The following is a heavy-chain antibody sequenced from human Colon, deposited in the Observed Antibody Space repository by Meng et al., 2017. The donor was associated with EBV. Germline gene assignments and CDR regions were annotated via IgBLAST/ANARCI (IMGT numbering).Heavy chain of an antibody. CDR1: GSSIRSGGYF. J-gene: IGHJ5*02. D-gene: IGHD3-10*01. V-gene: IGHV4-31*02. CDR3: ARASYGSGSPLGESWFDP. CDR2: IHVTGST. Sequence: HAPLRGTGPGQFHPSRPPPLTRPASGSSIRSGGYFWSWIRHHPWKGLELIGSIHVTGSTYYTPSLKSRVTISADTSKNQFSLKLSSVTAADTAVYYCARASYGSGSPLGESWFDPWGQGTLVTVSS.